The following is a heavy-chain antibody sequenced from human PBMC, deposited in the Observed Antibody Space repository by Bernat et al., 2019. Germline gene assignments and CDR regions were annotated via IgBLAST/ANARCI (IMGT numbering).Heavy chain of an antibody. Sequence: EVQLLESGGGLVQPGGSLRLSCAASGFTFSSYAISWVRQAPGKGLEWVSAISGSGGSTYYADSVKGRFTISRDNSKNTLYLQMNSLRAEDTAVYYCAKAHKYYDILTGYFPANWFDPWGQGTLVTVSS. CDR2: ISGSGGST. CDR3: AKAHKYYDILTGYFPANWFDP. CDR1: GFTFSSYA. D-gene: IGHD3-9*01. V-gene: IGHV3-23*01. J-gene: IGHJ5*02.